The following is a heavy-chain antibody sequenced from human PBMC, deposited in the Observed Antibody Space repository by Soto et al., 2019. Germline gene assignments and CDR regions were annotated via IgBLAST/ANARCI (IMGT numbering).Heavy chain of an antibody. CDR2: IIPIFGTA. CDR1: GGTFSSYA. J-gene: IGHJ4*02. V-gene: IGHV1-69*13. Sequence: SVKVSCKASGGTFSSYAISWVRQAPGQGLEWMRGIIPIFGTANYAQKFQGRVTITADESTSTVYMELSSLRSDDTAVYYCTTLTSSNFDYWGQGTLVTVSS. CDR3: TTLTSSNFDY. D-gene: IGHD2-2*01.